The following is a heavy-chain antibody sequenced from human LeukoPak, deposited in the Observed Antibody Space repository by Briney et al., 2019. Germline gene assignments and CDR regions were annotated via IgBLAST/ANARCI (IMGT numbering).Heavy chain of an antibody. V-gene: IGHV1-69*13. J-gene: IGHJ3*02. CDR1: GGTFGSYA. CDR3: ARDQTSRYYDSSGYYAFDI. D-gene: IGHD3-22*01. Sequence: SVKVSCKASGGTFGSYAISWVRQAPGQGLEWMGGIIPIFGTANYAQKFQGRVTITADESTSTAYMELSSLRSEDTAVYYCARDQTSRYYDSSGYYAFDIWGQGTMVTVSS. CDR2: IIPIFGTA.